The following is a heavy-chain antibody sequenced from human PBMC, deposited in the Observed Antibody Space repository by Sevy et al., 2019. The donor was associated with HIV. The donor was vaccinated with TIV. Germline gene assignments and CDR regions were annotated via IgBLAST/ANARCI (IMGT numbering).Heavy chain of an antibody. J-gene: IGHJ6*03. CDR3: VRGPNCGVGGCQQISPYCLDV. Sequence: GESLKISCAASGFTFSDHYVDWVRLAPGKGLEWVGRIRNRPNSYTTEYAASVKGRFTISRDDSRNSVYLQMNSLKTQDSAVYYCVRGPNCGVGGCQQISPYCLDVWGKGATVTVSS. CDR1: GFTFSDHY. V-gene: IGHV3-72*01. CDR2: IRNRPNSYTT. D-gene: IGHD2-15*01.